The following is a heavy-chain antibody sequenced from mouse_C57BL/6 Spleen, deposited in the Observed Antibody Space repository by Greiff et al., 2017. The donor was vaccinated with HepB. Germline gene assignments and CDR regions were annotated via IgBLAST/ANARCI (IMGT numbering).Heavy chain of an antibody. D-gene: IGHD1-1*01. V-gene: IGHV1-7*01. Sequence: QVHVKQSGAELAKPGASVKLSCKASGYTFTSYWMHWVKQRPGQGLEWIGYINPSSGYTKYNQKFKDKATLTADKSSSTAYMQLSSLTYEDSAVYYGARGDYLVYFDYWGQGTTLTVSS. J-gene: IGHJ2*01. CDR1: GYTFTSYW. CDR2: INPSSGYT. CDR3: ARGDYLVYFDY.